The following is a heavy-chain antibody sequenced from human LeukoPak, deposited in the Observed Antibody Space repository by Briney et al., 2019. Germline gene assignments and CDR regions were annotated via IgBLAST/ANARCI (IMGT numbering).Heavy chain of an antibody. D-gene: IGHD3-10*01. Sequence: ASVKVSCKASGYTFTNYGISWVRQAPGQGLEWMGWINPYNGNTNYGQKLQGRVTMTTDTSTNTAYMELRSLRSDDTAVYYCAKNTLFRGRYYYYMDVWGKGTTVTVSS. V-gene: IGHV1-18*01. J-gene: IGHJ6*03. CDR2: INPYNGNT. CDR3: AKNTLFRGRYYYYMDV. CDR1: GYTFTNYG.